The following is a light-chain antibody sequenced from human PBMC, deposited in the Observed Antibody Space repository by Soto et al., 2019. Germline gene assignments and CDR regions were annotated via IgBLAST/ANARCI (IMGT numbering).Light chain of an antibody. CDR2: KAS. CDR3: QQSNSYPYT. CDR1: QRITNW. J-gene: IGKJ2*01. Sequence: DIQMTQSPSTLSASIGDRVTITCRASQRITNWLVWYQQKPGKAPKLLSYKASSLESGVSSRFSGSGSGTEFTLTISSLQPDDVATYYGQQSNSYPYTFGQGTQLAIQ. V-gene: IGKV1-5*03.